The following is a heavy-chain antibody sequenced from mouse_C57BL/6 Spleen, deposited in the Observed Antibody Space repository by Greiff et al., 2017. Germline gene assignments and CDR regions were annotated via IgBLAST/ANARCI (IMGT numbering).Heavy chain of an antibody. J-gene: IGHJ3*01. V-gene: IGHV1-26*01. CDR2: IHPNNGGT. CDR3: ARNYYGSQAWLAY. Sequence: EVQLQQSGPELVKPGASVKISCKASGYTFTDYYMNWVQQSHGKSLEWIGDIHPNNGGTSYNQKFKGKDTLTVDKSSSTAYMELRSLTSEDSAVYYGARNYYGSQAWLAYWGQGTLVTVSA. CDR1: GYTFTDYY. D-gene: IGHD1-1*01.